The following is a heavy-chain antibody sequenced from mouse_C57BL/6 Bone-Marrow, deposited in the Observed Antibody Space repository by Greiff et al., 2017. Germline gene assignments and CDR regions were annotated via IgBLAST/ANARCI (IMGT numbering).Heavy chain of an antibody. CDR1: GYTFTSYG. Sequence: PLQQSGAELARPGASVKLSCKASGYTFTSYGISWVKQRTGQGLEWIGEIYPRSGNTYYNEKFKGKATLTADKSSSTAYMELRSLTSEDSAVYFCAREGDYYGSSSGFDYWGQGTTLTVSS. CDR2: IYPRSGNT. CDR3: AREGDYYGSSSGFDY. V-gene: IGHV1-81*01. D-gene: IGHD1-1*01. J-gene: IGHJ2*01.